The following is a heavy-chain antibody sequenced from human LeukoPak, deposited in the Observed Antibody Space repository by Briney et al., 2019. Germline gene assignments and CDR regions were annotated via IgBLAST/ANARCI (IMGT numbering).Heavy chain of an antibody. CDR3: ARKAVGPTSNYFDY. Sequence: SETLSLTCTVSGDSISSGNYWGWIRQPPGKGLEWIGEINHSGSTNYNPSLKSRVTMSVDTSKNQISLKLSSVTAADTAVYYCARKAVGPTSNYFDYWGQGTLVTVSS. V-gene: IGHV4-38-2*02. CDR1: GDSISSGNY. CDR2: INHSGST. J-gene: IGHJ4*02. D-gene: IGHD2-15*01.